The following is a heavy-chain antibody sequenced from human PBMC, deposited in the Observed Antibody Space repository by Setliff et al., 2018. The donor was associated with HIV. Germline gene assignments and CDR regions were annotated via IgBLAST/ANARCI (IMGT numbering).Heavy chain of an antibody. CDR1: GFTFDDYT. D-gene: IGHD3-3*01. CDR3: AKDRQSFDYFDY. V-gene: IGHV3-43*01. CDR2: ISWDGGST. J-gene: IGHJ4*02. Sequence: GGSLRLSCAASGFTFDDYTMHWVRQAPGKGLEWVSLISWDGGSTYYADSVKGRFTISRDNSKNSLYLQMNSLRTEDTAFYYCAKDRQSFDYFDYWGQGTLVTVSS.